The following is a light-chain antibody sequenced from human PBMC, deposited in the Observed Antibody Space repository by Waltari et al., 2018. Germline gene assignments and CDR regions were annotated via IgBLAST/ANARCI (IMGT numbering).Light chain of an antibody. Sequence: QAVLTQPSSLSASPGASASLTCTLRSGINVGTYRIYWYQQKPGSPPQYLLRYKSDSDKHQGSGVPSRFSGSKDASANAGILLISGLQSEDEADYHCMIWHSSARVFGGGTKLTVL. J-gene: IGLJ3*02. CDR2: YKSDSDK. CDR3: MIWHSSARV. V-gene: IGLV5-45*02. CDR1: SGINVGTYR.